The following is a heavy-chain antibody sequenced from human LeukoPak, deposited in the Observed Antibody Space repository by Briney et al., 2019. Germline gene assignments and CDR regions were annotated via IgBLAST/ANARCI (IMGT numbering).Heavy chain of an antibody. J-gene: IGHJ5*02. CDR2: IYSGGST. D-gene: IGHD3-22*01. CDR1: GFSFSSNY. Sequence: GGSLRLSCAASGFSFSSNYMSWVRQAPGKGLEWVSVIYSGGSTYYADSVKGRFTISRDNSKNTLYLQMNSLRVEDTAVYYCAKDSSGYLGFETNNWFDPWGQGTLVTVSS. V-gene: IGHV3-53*05. CDR3: AKDSSGYLGFETNNWFDP.